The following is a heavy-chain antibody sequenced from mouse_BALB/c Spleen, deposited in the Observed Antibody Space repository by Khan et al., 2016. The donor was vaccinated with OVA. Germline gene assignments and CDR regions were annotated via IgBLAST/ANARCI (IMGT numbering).Heavy chain of an antibody. CDR2: INTETGEP. V-gene: IGHV9-2-1*01. D-gene: IGHD2-10*01. J-gene: IGHJ3*02. Sequence: QIQLVQSGPELKKPGETVKISCKASGYTFTDYSMHWVKQAPGKGLKWVGWINTETGEPTYADDFKGRFAFSLETSASSAFLQLTNLKNEDTATYFCAPYYGNYGGFGYWGQGTLVTVSA. CDR3: APYYGNYGGFGY. CDR1: GYTFTDYS.